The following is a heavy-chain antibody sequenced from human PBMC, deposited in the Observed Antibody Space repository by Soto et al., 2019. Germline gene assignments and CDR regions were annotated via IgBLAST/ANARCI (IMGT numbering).Heavy chain of an antibody. J-gene: IGHJ5*02. CDR1: GGSVTSGNYY. Sequence: HVQLQESGPGLENPSQTLGLTCTVSGGSVTSGNYYWSWIRQSPVKGLEWIGYIFYSGSTNYNHSIKSRVTISADKSKNQFSLQLRSDTEADTAVYYCARDVTTSGRHPPESSLGQGTQVTVS. V-gene: IGHV4-61*01. CDR2: IFYSGST. D-gene: IGHD6-19*01. CDR3: ARDVTTSGRHPPESS.